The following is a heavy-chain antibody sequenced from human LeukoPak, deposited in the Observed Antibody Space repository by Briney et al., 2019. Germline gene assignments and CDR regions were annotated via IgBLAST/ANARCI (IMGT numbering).Heavy chain of an antibody. J-gene: IGHJ6*02. CDR3: ARAFHYDSSGYCDGMDV. CDR2: INPNSGGT. CDR1: GYTFTGYY. D-gene: IGHD3-22*01. Sequence: ASVKVSCKASGYTFTGYYMHWVRQAPGQGLEWMGWINPNSGGTNYAQKFQGWVTMTRDTSISTAYMELSRLRSDDTAVYYCARAFHYDSSGYCDGMDVWAKGPRSPSP. V-gene: IGHV1-2*04.